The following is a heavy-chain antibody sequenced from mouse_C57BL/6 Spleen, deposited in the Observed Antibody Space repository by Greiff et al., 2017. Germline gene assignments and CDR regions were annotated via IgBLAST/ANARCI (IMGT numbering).Heavy chain of an antibody. Sequence: EVMLVESGGGLVQPGGSMKLSCVASGFTFSNYWMNWVRQSPEKGLEWVAQIRLKSDNYATHYAESVKGRFTISRDDSNSSVYLQMNNLRAEDTGIYYCTRYYGSRGPFAYWGQGTLVTVSA. D-gene: IGHD1-1*01. CDR1: GFTFSNYW. V-gene: IGHV6-3*01. J-gene: IGHJ3*01. CDR2: IRLKSDNYAT. CDR3: TRYYGSRGPFAY.